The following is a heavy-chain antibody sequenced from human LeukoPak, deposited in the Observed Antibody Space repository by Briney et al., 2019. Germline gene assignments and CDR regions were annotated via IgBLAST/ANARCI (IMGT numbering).Heavy chain of an antibody. D-gene: IGHD5-18*01. V-gene: IGHV4-39*01. J-gene: IGHJ4*02. CDR2: IYYSGST. CDR1: GGSISSSHYY. CDR3: TRQGRGHGYSWRGPFDY. Sequence: SETLSLTCTVSGGSISSSHYYWDWIRQPPGKGLEWIGNIYYSGSTYYNPSLKSRVTISVDTSKNQFSLKLSSVTAADTAVYYCTRQGRGHGYSWRGPFDYWGQGTLVTVSS.